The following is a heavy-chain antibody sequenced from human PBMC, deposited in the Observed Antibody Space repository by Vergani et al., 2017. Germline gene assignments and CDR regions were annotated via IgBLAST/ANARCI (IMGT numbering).Heavy chain of an antibody. J-gene: IGHJ4*02. D-gene: IGHD6-13*01. Sequence: QITLKESGPTLVKTTQTLTLTCTFAGFSPSTSGVGVGWIRQPPGKALEWRAFIYWDDDKRYSPSLKSRLTITKDTSKNQVVLTMTNMDPVDTATYYCAHIFPVSSWPTFDYWGQGTLVTVAS. V-gene: IGHV2-5*02. CDR1: GFSPSTSGVG. CDR3: AHIFPVSSWPTFDY. CDR2: IYWDDDK.